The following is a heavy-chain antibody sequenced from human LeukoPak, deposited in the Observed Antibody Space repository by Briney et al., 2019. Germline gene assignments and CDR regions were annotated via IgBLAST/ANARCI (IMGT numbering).Heavy chain of an antibody. CDR2: ISGSGGST. CDR3: AKDLGAARDIVVVPAAVGFDP. J-gene: IGHJ5*02. CDR1: GFTFSSYA. Sequence: PGGSLRLSCAASGFTFSSYAMSWVRQAPGKGLEWVSAISGSGGSTYYADSVKGRFTISRDNSKNTLYLQMNSLRAEDTAVYYCAKDLGAARDIVVVPAAVGFDPWGQGTLVTVSS. D-gene: IGHD2-2*01. V-gene: IGHV3-23*01.